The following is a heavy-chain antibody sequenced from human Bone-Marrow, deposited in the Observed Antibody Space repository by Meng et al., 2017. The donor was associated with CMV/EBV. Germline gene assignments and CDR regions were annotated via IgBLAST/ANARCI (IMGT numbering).Heavy chain of an antibody. D-gene: IGHD2-8*01. CDR1: GGSISPYH. J-gene: IGHJ3*02. CDR3: ARLTPLYCTNDACYHAFDI. V-gene: IGHV4-59*01. Sequence: SEPLSLTCTVSGGSISPYHWSWIRQPPGKGLEYIGYIYYTGITDYNPSLKTRLSLSVDTSRNQFSLKLTSVTAADTALYYCARLTPLYCTNDACYHAFDIWGQGTMVTVSS. CDR2: IYYTGIT.